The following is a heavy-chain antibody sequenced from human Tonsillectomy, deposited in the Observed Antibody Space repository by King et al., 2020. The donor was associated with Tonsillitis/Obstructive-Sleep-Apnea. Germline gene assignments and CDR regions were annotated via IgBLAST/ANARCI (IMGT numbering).Heavy chain of an antibody. CDR1: GFTFSSYG. V-gene: IGHV3-23*04. CDR3: AKDRRGSRPGPDY. Sequence: VQLVESGGGLVQSGGSLRLSCVASGFTFSSYGMNWVRQAPGKGLEWVSGISGSGGDTYYADSVKGRFTISRDNSKNTLWLQMNSLRAEDTAVYYCAKDRRGSRPGPDYWGQGTLVTVSS. CDR2: ISGSGGDT. D-gene: IGHD3-16*01. J-gene: IGHJ4*02.